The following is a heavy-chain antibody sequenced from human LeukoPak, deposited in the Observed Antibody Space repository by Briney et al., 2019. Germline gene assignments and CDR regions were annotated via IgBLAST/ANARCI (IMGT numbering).Heavy chain of an antibody. J-gene: IGHJ2*01. D-gene: IGHD5-12*01. V-gene: IGHV4-59*12. Sequence: SETLSLTCTVSGGSISSYYWSWIRQPPGKGLEWIGYIYYSGSTYYNPSLKSRVTISVDTSKNQFSLKLSSVTAADTAVYYCARDRSGYDYSWYFDLWGRGTLVTVSS. CDR1: GGSISSYY. CDR3: ARDRSGYDYSWYFDL. CDR2: IYYSGST.